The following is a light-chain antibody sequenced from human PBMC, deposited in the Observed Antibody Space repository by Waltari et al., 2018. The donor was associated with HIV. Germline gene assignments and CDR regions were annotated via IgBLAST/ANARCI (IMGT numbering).Light chain of an antibody. CDR2: DNC. CDR1: SSNIGTNV. V-gene: IGLV1-51*01. J-gene: IGLJ3*02. CDR3: ETWDSGLNAGRV. Sequence: QSVLTQPPSVSAAPGQKVTISCSGSSSNIGTNVVSWYQHLPGTAPKLLIYDNCRRPSGISGRFSGSKSGTSATLGISGLQTGDEADYYCETWDSGLNAGRVFGGGTKLTVL.